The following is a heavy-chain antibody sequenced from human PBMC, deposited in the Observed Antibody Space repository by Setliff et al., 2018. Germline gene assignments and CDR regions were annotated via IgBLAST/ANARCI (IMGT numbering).Heavy chain of an antibody. J-gene: IGHJ6*03. CDR3: AKCGGDHCCPLYQYYMDV. CDR1: GFIFSDYY. D-gene: IGHD2-21*02. CDR2: ITSSGTTT. V-gene: IGHV3-11*04. Sequence: PGGSLRLSCAASGFIFSDYYMTWIRQAPGKGLEWVSYITSSGTTTFNADSVKGRFTIFRDNAKNSLYPQMDSLRAEDTAVYYCAKCGGDHCCPLYQYYMDVWGKGTTVTVSS.